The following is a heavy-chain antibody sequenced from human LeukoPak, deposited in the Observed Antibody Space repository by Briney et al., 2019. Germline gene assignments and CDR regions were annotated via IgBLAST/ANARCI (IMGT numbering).Heavy chain of an antibody. Sequence: ESGGSLRLSCAASGNYWMHWVRQAPGKGLVWVSHINSDGSWTSYADSVKGRFTTSRDNAKNTLYLQMNSLRAEDTAVYYCAPQQTYSPYNWFDPWGQGTLVTVSS. CDR1: GNYW. V-gene: IGHV3-74*01. CDR3: APQQTYSPYNWFDP. CDR2: INSDGSWT. D-gene: IGHD5-12*01. J-gene: IGHJ5*02.